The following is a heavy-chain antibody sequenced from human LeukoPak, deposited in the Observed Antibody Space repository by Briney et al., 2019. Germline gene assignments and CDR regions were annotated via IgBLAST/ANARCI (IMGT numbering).Heavy chain of an antibody. CDR1: GFTFSDYY. CDR2: ISSSGRLM. J-gene: IGHJ6*02. Sequence: GGSLRLSCAASGFTFSDYYINWIRQAPGKGLEWVSHISSSGRLMQYADSVKGRFTTTRDNAQNFMSLQMNSLKPEDTAVYYCARDTNNGLDVWGRGTTVTVSS. V-gene: IGHV3-11*01. CDR3: ARDTNNGLDV. D-gene: IGHD1-20*01.